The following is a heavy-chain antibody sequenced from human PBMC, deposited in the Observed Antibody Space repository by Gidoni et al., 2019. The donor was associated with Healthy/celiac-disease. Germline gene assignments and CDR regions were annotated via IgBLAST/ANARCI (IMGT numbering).Heavy chain of an antibody. CDR2: ISSSSSYI. V-gene: IGHV3-21*01. CDR1: GFTFSSYS. D-gene: IGHD3-16*01. Sequence: EVQLVESGGGLVKPGGSLRLHCAASGFTFSSYSMNWVRQAPGKGLEWVSSISSSSSYIYYADSVKGRFTISRDNAKNSLYLQMNSLRAEDTAVYYCASKGAYGGFDYWGQGTLVTVSS. J-gene: IGHJ4*02. CDR3: ASKGAYGGFDY.